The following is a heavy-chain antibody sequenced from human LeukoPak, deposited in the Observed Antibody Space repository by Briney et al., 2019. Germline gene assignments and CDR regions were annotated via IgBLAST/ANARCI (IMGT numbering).Heavy chain of an antibody. J-gene: IGHJ4*02. Sequence: GGSLRLSCAASGFTFSSYWMSWVRQAPGKGLEWVSHISSTGTMIYYADSVKGRFSISRDNAKRSLYLQMNRLRVEDTGVYYCAKIPRFWGQGVLVTVSS. CDR2: ISSTGTMI. CDR1: GFTFSSYW. V-gene: IGHV3-48*04. CDR3: AKIPRF. D-gene: IGHD2-21*01.